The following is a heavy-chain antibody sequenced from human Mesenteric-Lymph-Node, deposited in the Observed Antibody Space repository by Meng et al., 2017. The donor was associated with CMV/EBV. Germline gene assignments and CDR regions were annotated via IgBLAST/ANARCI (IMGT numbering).Heavy chain of an antibody. CDR2: SIPIFGTT. CDR3: AREVGVQNWNDEKWFDP. CDR1: GYSFRTYG. J-gene: IGHJ5*02. V-gene: IGHV1-69*05. D-gene: IGHD1-1*01. Sequence: SVKVSCKASGYSFRTYGITWVRQAPGQGLEWMGGSIPIFGTTKSAQKFRDRVTISTDDSSNTAYMELNSLTSDDTAVYYCAREVGVQNWNDEKWFDPWGQGTLVTVSS.